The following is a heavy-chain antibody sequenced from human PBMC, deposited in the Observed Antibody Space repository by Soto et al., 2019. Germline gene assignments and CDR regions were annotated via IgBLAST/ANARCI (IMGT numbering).Heavy chain of an antibody. CDR3: TRDLMDVVPPADDLFDP. Sequence: GGSLRLSCAVSRFTVGSSYVSWVRQAPGKGLEWVSVIYTGDTPYYADSVKGRFTISRDNSKNTLYLQMNSLRVEDTAVYYCTRDLMDVVPPADDLFDPWGQGILVPVSS. CDR1: RFTVGSSY. D-gene: IGHD2-2*01. J-gene: IGHJ5*02. V-gene: IGHV3-53*01. CDR2: IYTGDTP.